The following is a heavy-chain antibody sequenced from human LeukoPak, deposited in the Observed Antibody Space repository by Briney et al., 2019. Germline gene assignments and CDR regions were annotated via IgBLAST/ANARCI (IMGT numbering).Heavy chain of an antibody. CDR1: GFTFSDYY. V-gene: IGHV3-11*01. CDR3: AKAPVWNYYYGLDV. Sequence: PGGSLRLSCAASGFTFSDYYMSWIRQAPGKGLEWVSGITTSGSTYYAGSVKGRFTISRENSNNTLYLHMDSLRAEDTAVYYCAKAPVWNYYYGLDVWGQGTTVTVSS. CDR2: ITTSGST. J-gene: IGHJ6*02. D-gene: IGHD2-21*01.